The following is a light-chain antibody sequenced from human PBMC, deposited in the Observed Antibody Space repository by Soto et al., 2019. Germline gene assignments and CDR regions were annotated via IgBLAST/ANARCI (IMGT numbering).Light chain of an antibody. Sequence: DIQMTQSPSSLSASVGDRVTITCRASQGIRDALGWYQQKPGKVPKRLIYSASSLQSGVPSRFSGSGSETEFTLTISSLQPEDFATYYCLQHSDYTFTFGQGTRLEIK. V-gene: IGKV1-17*01. CDR3: LQHSDYTFT. CDR1: QGIRDA. CDR2: SAS. J-gene: IGKJ5*01.